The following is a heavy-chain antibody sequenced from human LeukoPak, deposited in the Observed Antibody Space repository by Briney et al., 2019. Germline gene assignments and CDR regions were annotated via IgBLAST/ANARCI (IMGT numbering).Heavy chain of an antibody. CDR1: GFTFSSYA. D-gene: IGHD2-2*01. CDR3: AKTPLPPLPRQLLGWFDP. Sequence: PGGSLRLSCAASGFTFSSYAMSWVRQAPGKGLEWVSAISGSGGSTYYADSVKGRFTISRDNSKNTLYLQMNSLRAEDTAVYYCAKTPLPPLPRQLLGWFDPWGQGTLVTVSS. CDR2: ISGSGGST. J-gene: IGHJ5*02. V-gene: IGHV3-23*01.